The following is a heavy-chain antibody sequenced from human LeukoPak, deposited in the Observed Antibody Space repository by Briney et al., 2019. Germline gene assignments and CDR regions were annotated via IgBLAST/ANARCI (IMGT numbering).Heavy chain of an antibody. CDR3: ATLLTIFGVVTNDAFDI. V-gene: IGHV3-21*01. D-gene: IGHD3-3*01. J-gene: IGHJ3*02. CDR1: GFTFSSSA. Sequence: GGSLRLSCAASGFTFSSSAMNWVRQAPGKGLEWVSSINNVGSHIYYADSVKGRFTISRDNAKNSLYLQMNSLRAEDTAVYYCATLLTIFGVVTNDAFDIWGQGTMVTVSS. CDR2: INNVGSHI.